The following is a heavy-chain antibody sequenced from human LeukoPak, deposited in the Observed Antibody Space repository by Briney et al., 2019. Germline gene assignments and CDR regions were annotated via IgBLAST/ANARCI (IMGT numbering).Heavy chain of an antibody. CDR3: AKAPFTGSWISDY. Sequence: HAGGSLRLSCAASGFIFSSHWMSWVRQAPGKGLEWVSVISTSGGSTYYADSVKGRFTISRDYSKNTLYLQMNSLRAEDTAVYYCAKAPFTGSWISDYWGQGTLVTVSS. V-gene: IGHV3-23*01. D-gene: IGHD1-14*01. CDR1: GFIFSSHW. J-gene: IGHJ4*02. CDR2: ISTSGGST.